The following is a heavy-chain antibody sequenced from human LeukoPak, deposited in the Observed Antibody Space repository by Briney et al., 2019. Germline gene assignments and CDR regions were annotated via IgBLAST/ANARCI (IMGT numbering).Heavy chain of an antibody. CDR3: ARGRRARSSSSQNWFDP. J-gene: IGHJ5*02. CDR2: INPNSGGT. Sequence: GASVKVSCKASGYTFTSYDINWVRQAPGQGLEWMGWINPNSGGTNYAQKFQGRVTMTRDTSISTAYMELSSLRSEDTAVYYCARGRRARSSSSQNWFDPWGQGTLVTVSS. CDR1: GYTFTSYD. D-gene: IGHD6-13*01. V-gene: IGHV1-2*02.